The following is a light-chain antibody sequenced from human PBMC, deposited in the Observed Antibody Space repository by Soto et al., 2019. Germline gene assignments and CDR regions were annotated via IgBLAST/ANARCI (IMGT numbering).Light chain of an antibody. CDR2: GNS. CDR3: QSYDSSLSGAWV. V-gene: IGLV1-40*01. J-gene: IGLJ3*02. CDR1: SSNIGAGHD. Sequence: QSVLTQPPSVSGAPGQRVTISCTGSSSNIGAGHDVHWYQQLPETAPKLLIYGNSNRPSGVPDRFSGSKSGTSASLAITGLQAEDEGDYYCQSYDSSLSGAWVFGGGTKVTVL.